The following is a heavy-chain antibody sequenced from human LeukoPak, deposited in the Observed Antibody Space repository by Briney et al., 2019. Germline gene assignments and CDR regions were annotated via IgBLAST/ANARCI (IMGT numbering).Heavy chain of an antibody. Sequence: PSETLSLTCAIYDESFSGYLSDSYWSWVRRPPGKGLEWTGEIDRHGNTNYSPSLKSRVTISIQTSKSQFSLNLNSVTDADTAVYYCARRGGGNYPYYFDYWGRGTPVTVSS. J-gene: IGHJ4*02. V-gene: IGHV4-34*01. D-gene: IGHD1-7*01. CDR3: ARRGGGNYPYYFDY. CDR1: DESFSGYLSDSY. CDR2: IDRHGNT.